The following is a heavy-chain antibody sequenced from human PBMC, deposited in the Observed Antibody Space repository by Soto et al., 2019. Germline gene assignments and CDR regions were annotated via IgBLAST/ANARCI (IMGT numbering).Heavy chain of an antibody. CDR3: AKDLQSYGDYDYYCYGMDV. CDR2: ISYDGTNK. Sequence: QVQLVESGGGEVQPGRSLTISCAASGFTFSTYGMHWVRQTPGKGLEWVAVISYDGTNKFYSDSVKGRFTISRDNFKNTLPLQMNSLRADDTAVYSCAKDLQSYGDYDYYCYGMDVWGLATRVTVSS. J-gene: IGHJ6*02. CDR1: GFTFSTYG. V-gene: IGHV3-30*18. D-gene: IGHD4-17*01.